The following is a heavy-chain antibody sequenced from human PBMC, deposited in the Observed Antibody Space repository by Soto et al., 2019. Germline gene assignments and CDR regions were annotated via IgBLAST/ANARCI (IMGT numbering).Heavy chain of an antibody. J-gene: IGHJ5*02. Sequence: EVQLVESGGGLVKPGGSLRLSCAASGFTFSSYSMNWVRQAPGKGLEWVSSISSSSSYIYYADSVKGRFTIPRDNAKNSLYLQMNSLRAEDTAVYYCAREARKNWFDPWGQGTLVTVSS. CDR1: GFTFSSYS. V-gene: IGHV3-21*01. CDR2: ISSSSSYI. CDR3: AREARKNWFDP.